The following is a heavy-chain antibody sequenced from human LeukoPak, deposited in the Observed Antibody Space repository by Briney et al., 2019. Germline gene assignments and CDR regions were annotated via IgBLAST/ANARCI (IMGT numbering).Heavy chain of an antibody. CDR3: ARAGTNGDSTLLIDY. CDR2: ISYDGSNK. D-gene: IGHD4-17*01. CDR1: GFTFSSYA. Sequence: GSLRLSCAASGFTFSSYAMHWVRQAPGKGLEWVAVISYDGSNKYYADSVKGRFTISRDNSKNTLYLQMNSLRAEDTAVYYCARAGTNGDSTLLIDYWGQGTLVTVSS. J-gene: IGHJ4*02. V-gene: IGHV3-30-3*01.